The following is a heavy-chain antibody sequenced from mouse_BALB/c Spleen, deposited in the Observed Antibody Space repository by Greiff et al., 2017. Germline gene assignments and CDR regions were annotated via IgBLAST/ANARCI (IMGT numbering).Heavy chain of an antibody. D-gene: IGHD1-2*01. J-gene: IGHJ3*01. CDR3: ARPGYVAWFAY. CDR1: GFTFSSFG. Sequence: DVKLVESGGGLVQPGGSRKLSCAASGFTFSSFGMHWVRQAPEKGLEWVAYISSGSSTIYYADTVKGRFTISRDNPKNTLFLQMTSLRSEDTAMYYCARPGYVAWFAYWGQGTLVTVSA. V-gene: IGHV5-17*02. CDR2: ISSGSSTI.